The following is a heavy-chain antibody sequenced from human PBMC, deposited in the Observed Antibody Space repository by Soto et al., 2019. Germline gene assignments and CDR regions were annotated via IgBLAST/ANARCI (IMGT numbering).Heavy chain of an antibody. V-gene: IGHV3-21*01. D-gene: IGHD3-22*01. CDR1: GFTFSNYN. CDR2: ISSRGTYI. J-gene: IGHJ4*02. Sequence: GGSLRLSCAASGFTFSNYNMNWVRQAPGKGLEWVSSISSRGTYIYYADSVKGRFTISRGNAKNSLYLQMNSLRAEDTAVYYCARVVYFDNSGYNYWGQGTLVTVSS. CDR3: ARVVYFDNSGYNY.